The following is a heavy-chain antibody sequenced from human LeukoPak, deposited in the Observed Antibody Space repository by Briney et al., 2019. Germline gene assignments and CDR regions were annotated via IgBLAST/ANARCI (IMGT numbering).Heavy chain of an antibody. J-gene: IGHJ2*01. Sequence: GSLRLSCAASGLTVSSNYMSWVRPAPGKGLEWVSVIYSGGSTYYADSVKGRFTISRDNSKNTLYLRMNSLRAEDTAVYHCARATSIATAFDLWGRGTLVTVSS. D-gene: IGHD6-13*01. V-gene: IGHV3-53*01. CDR3: ARATSIATAFDL. CDR2: IYSGGST. CDR1: GLTVSSNY.